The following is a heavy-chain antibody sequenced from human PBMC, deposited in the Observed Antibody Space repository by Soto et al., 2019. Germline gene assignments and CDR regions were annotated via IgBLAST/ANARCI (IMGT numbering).Heavy chain of an antibody. CDR1: GYTFTTYD. CDR2: MNPNSGDT. CDR3: VRGLEWLRNY. Sequence: QVQLVQSGAEVKKPGASVKVSCKATGYTFTTYDINWVRQATGQGLEWMGWMNPNSGDTGYAQKFQGRVTITRDTSLSTAYMELSTLTSEDTAVYYCVRGLEWLRNYWGQGTLVTVSS. V-gene: IGHV1-8*01. J-gene: IGHJ4*02. D-gene: IGHD5-12*01.